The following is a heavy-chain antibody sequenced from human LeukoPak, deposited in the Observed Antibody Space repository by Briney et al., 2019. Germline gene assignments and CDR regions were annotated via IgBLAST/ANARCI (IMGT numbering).Heavy chain of an antibody. CDR3: AREEGFNVVVPAATGPFDY. CDR1: GFTFSSYA. D-gene: IGHD2-2*01. Sequence: GRSLRLSCAASGFTFSSYAMHWVRQAPGKGLEWVAVISYDGSNKYYADSVKGRFTISRDNSKNTLYLQMNSLRAEDTAVYYCAREEGFNVVVPAATGPFDYWGQGTLVTVSS. V-gene: IGHV3-30*04. J-gene: IGHJ4*02. CDR2: ISYDGSNK.